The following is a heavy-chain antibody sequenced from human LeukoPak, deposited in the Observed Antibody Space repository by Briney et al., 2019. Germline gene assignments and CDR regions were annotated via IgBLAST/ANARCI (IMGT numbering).Heavy chain of an antibody. CDR1: GFTFSSYA. CDR3: ARDHIRGSGSYYNSW. J-gene: IGHJ4*02. D-gene: IGHD3-10*01. Sequence: PGGSLRLSCAASGFTFSSYAMHWVRQAPGKGLEWVAVISYDGSNKYYADSVKGRFTISRDNAKNTLYLQMNSLRAEDTAVYYCARDHIRGSGSYYNSWGGQGTLVTVSS. V-gene: IGHV3-30*04. CDR2: ISYDGSNK.